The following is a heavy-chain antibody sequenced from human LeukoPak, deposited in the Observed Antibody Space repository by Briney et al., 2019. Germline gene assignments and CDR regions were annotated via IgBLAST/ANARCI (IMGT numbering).Heavy chain of an antibody. V-gene: IGHV3-15*01. CDR1: GFTSSNAW. Sequence: GRSLRPSCAASGFTSSNAWMSWGRQAPRKRLGLGGRIKSKTDGGTTDYAAPVKGRFTISRDDSKHKLYLQMNSLKTEDTAVYYCTTGLTYSYDSSGFDYWGQGTLVTVSS. CDR2: IKSKTDGGTT. CDR3: TTGLTYSYDSSGFDY. J-gene: IGHJ4*02. D-gene: IGHD3-22*01.